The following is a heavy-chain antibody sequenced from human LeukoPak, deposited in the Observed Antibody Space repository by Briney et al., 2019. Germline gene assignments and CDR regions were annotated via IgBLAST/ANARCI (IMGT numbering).Heavy chain of an antibody. J-gene: IGHJ6*03. Sequence: SETLSLTCTVSGGSIRSDYYWGWIRQPPGKGLEWIGSINHSGSTYYNPSLKSRVTISLDTSKNQFSLKLSSVTAADTAVYYCARSNYCSGGTCFYYYYMDVWGKGTTVTVSS. CDR2: INHSGST. CDR1: GGSIRSDYY. D-gene: IGHD2-15*01. V-gene: IGHV4-38-2*02. CDR3: ARSNYCSGGTCFYYYYMDV.